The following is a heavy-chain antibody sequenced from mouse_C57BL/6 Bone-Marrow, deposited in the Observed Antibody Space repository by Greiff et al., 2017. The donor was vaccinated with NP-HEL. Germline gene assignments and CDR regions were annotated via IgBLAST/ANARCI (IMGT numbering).Heavy chain of an antibody. CDR2: ISSGGSYT. D-gene: IGHD2-4*01. Sequence: EVQRVESGGDLVKPGGSLKLSCAASGFTFSSYGMSWVRQTPDKRLEWVATISSGGSYTYYPDSVKGRFTISRDNAKNTLYLQMSSLKSEDTAMYYCASPYDYDVAWFAYWGPGTPVTVSA. J-gene: IGHJ3*01. CDR3: ASPYDYDVAWFAY. CDR1: GFTFSSYG. V-gene: IGHV5-6*01.